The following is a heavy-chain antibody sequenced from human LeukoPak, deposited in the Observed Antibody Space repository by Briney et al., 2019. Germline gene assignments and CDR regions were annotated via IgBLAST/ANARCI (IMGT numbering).Heavy chain of an antibody. V-gene: IGHV4-59*01. J-gene: IGHJ6*03. CDR1: GGSISSYY. CDR2: IYYSGST. CDR3: AREQQLAYYYYMDV. D-gene: IGHD6-13*01. Sequence: SETLSLTCTVSGGSISSYYWSWIRQPPGKGLEWIGYIYYSGSTNYNPSLKSRVTISVDTSKNQFSLKLSSVTAADTAVYYCAREQQLAYYYYMDVWGKGTTVTVSS.